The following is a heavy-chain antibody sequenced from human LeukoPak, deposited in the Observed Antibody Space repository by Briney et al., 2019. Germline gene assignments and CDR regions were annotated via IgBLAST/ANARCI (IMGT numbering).Heavy chain of an antibody. V-gene: IGHV4-34*01. J-gene: IGHJ5*02. CDR3: ARGRLERRGGLFNWFDP. CDR2: INHSGST. D-gene: IGHD1-1*01. CDR1: GGSFSGYY. Sequence: SETLSLTCAVYGGSFSGYYWSWIRQPPGKGLEWIGEINHSGSTNYNPSLKSRVTISVDTSKNQFSLKLSSVTAADTAVYYCARGRLERRGGLFNWFDPWGQGTLVTVSS.